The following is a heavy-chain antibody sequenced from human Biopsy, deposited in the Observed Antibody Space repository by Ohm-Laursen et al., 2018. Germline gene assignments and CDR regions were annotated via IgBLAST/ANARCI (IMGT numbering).Heavy chain of an antibody. V-gene: IGHV2-70*11. J-gene: IGHJ6*02. D-gene: IGHD6-13*01. Sequence: TQTLTLTCSFSGFSLSARGMCVSWIRQAPGKALEWLARVDWVDYKGYSASLQTKLSISKDTSNDQVVLTVNNVDPADTATYYCARTPILIVSAGLVYRHRRHLQGMDVWGQGIAVTVS. CDR3: ARTPILIVSAGLVYRHRRHLQGMDV. CDR1: GFSLSARGMC. CDR2: VDWVDYK.